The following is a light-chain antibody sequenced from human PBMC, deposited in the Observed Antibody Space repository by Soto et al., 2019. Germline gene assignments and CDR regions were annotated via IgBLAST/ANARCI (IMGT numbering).Light chain of an antibody. J-gene: IGKJ5*01. CDR1: QSVTSNY. Sequence: LTRSPGGKGQSLRQRHTLCCRPSQSVTSNYLAWYQQKPGQAPRLLIYGASNRATGIPDRFSGSGSETDFTLTSSRLEPEDFAVYYCQQYSSSPITFGQGTRLEIK. CDR2: GAS. CDR3: QQYSSSPIT. V-gene: IGKV3-20*01.